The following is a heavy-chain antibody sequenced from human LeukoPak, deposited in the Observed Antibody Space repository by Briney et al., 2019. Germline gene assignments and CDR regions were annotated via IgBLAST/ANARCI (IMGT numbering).Heavy chain of an antibody. D-gene: IGHD1-26*01. V-gene: IGHV1-69*06. CDR1: GYTFTSYG. CDR2: IIPMSDTA. J-gene: IGHJ3*02. Sequence: SVKVSCKASGYTFTSYGISWVRQAPGQGLEWRGGIIPMSDTANYPQKFRGRLTITADIPTSTVYMELSSLRSEDTAVYYCAREDDTGRYMGDDAFDIWGQGTMVTVSS. CDR3: AREDDTGRYMGDDAFDI.